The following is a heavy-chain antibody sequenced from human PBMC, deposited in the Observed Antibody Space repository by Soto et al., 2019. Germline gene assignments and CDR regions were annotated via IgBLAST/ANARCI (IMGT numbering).Heavy chain of an antibody. V-gene: IGHV4-61*08. J-gene: IGHJ3*02. CDR3: ARHDRFAGTTDAFDI. CDR2: VYYSGST. Sequence: SETLSLTCTVSGGSISSGGYYWSWIRQPPGKGLEWIGYVYYSGSTNYNPSLKSRVTISVDTSKNQFSLKLSSVTAADTAVYYCARHDRFAGTTDAFDIWGQGTMVTVSS. D-gene: IGHD1-1*01. CDR1: GGSISSGGYY.